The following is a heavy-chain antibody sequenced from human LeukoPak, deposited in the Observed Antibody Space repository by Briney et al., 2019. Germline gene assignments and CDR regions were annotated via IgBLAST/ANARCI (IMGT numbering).Heavy chain of an antibody. CDR3: AKVNFITMVGGVIYYFDY. V-gene: IGHV7-4-1*02. CDR1: GYTFTSYA. CDR2: INTNTGNP. J-gene: IGHJ4*02. D-gene: IGHD3-10*01. Sequence: ASVKVSCKASGYTFTSYAMNWVRQAPGQGLEWMGWINTNTGNPTYAQDFTGRFVFSLDTSVSTAYLQISSLKAEDTAVYYCAKVNFITMVGGVIYYFDYWGQGTLVTVSS.